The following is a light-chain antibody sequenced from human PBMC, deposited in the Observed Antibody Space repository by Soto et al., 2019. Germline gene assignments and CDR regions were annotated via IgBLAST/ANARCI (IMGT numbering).Light chain of an antibody. CDR3: SSYAGSNTIV. V-gene: IGLV2-8*01. CDR2: EVT. J-gene: IGLJ2*01. Sequence: QSALTQPPSASGSPGQSVTVSCTGTSRDVGAYNYVSWYQQHPGKAPKLMIYEVTKRPSGVPDRFSGSKSGNTASLTVSGLQAEDEADYYCSSYAGSNTIVFGGGTKVTVL. CDR1: SRDVGAYNY.